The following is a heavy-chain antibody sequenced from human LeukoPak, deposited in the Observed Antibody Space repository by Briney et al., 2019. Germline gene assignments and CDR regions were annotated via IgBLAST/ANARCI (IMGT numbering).Heavy chain of an antibody. CDR2: IYYSGST. CDR3: ARSSYDSSGYYYEEGYFDY. Sequence: SETLSLTCTVSGGSISIYYWSWIRQPPGKGLEWIGYIYYSGSTNYNPSLKSRVTISVDTSKNQFSLKLSSVTAADTAVYYCARSSYDSSGYYYEEGYFDYWGQGTLVTVSS. V-gene: IGHV4-59*01. J-gene: IGHJ4*02. CDR1: GGSISIYY. D-gene: IGHD3-22*01.